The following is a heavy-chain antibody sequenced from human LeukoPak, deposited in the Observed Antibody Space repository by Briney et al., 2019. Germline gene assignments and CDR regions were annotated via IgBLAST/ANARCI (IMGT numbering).Heavy chain of an antibody. CDR3: AGDWKGVCSGESCYSSTLGD. J-gene: IGHJ4*02. CDR1: RFTFSSFA. V-gene: IGHV3-23*01. CDR2: ISGDGGIT. Sequence: GGSLRLSCVASRFTFSSFAMTWVRQAPGKGLEWVSSISGDGGITYYADSVKGRFTISRDNSKNTLYLQMNSLRPEDTAVYYCAGDWKGVCSGESCYSSTLGDWGQGSLVTVSA. D-gene: IGHD2-15*01.